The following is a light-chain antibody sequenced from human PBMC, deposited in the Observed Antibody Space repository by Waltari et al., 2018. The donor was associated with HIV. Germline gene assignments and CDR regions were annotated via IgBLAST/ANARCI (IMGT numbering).Light chain of an antibody. J-gene: IGKJ3*01. CDR2: GAS. CDR1: QSVSSN. Sequence: EIVMTQSPATLSVSPGERATLSCRASQSVSSNLAWYQQKPGQAPRLLVFGASTKATGIPARFSGSGSGTGFTLTISSLQSEDFAVYYCQQYTNWPPEITFGPGTKVDIK. V-gene: IGKV3-15*01. CDR3: QQYTNWPPEIT.